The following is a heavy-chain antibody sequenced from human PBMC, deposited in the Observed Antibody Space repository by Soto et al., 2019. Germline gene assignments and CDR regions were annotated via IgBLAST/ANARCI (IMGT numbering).Heavy chain of an antibody. CDR1: GGSISSYY. D-gene: IGHD1-26*01. CDR3: ATQEVGGSYVYTFDP. V-gene: IGHV4-59*08. Sequence: PSETLSLTCTVSGGSISSYYWSWIRQPPGKGLEWIASIHYSGSTKYNPSLKSRVTVSVDTSKNQFSLKLSSVTAADTAVYYCATQEVGGSYVYTFDPWGQGTLVTVSS. CDR2: IHYSGST. J-gene: IGHJ5*02.